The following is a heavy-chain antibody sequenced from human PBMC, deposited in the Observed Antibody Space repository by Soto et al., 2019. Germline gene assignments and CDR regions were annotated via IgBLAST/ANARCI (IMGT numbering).Heavy chain of an antibody. CDR2: IYPEDSKT. CDR3: ARFGGPALSHNWFDA. D-gene: IGHD3-16*01. V-gene: IGHV5-51*03. J-gene: IGHJ5*02. CDR1: GYDFFGYW. Sequence: EVQLERSGAEVKKSGESLKISCQGSGYDFFGYWIGWVRHMSGDGLEWMVTIYPEDSKTIYSPSFQGQVTLSADKSINTAYLQWSSLKASDSAMYYFARFGGPALSHNWFDAWGLGTLFPVCS.